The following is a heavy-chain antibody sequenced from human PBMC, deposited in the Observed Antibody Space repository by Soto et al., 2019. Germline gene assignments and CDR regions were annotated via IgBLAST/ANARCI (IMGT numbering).Heavy chain of an antibody. CDR2: IIPIFGTA. CDR1: GGTFSSYA. V-gene: IGHV1-69*01. Sequence: QVQLVQSGAEVQKPGSSVKVSCKASGGTFSSYAISWVRQAPGQGLEWMGGIIPIFGTANYAQKFQGRVTITAVESTSTAYTELSSLRSEDTAVYYCARGGIEYSSENWYFDLWGRGTLVTVSS. CDR3: ARGGIEYSSENWYFDL. D-gene: IGHD6-6*01. J-gene: IGHJ2*01.